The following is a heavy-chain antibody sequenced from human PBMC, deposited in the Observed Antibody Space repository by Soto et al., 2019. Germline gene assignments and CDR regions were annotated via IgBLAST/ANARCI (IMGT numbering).Heavy chain of an antibody. J-gene: IGHJ3*02. Sequence: GGSLRLSCAASGFTFSSYDMHWVRQATGKGLEWVSAIGTAGDPYYPGSVKGRFTISRENAKNSLYLQMNSLRAGDTAVYYCARGSTSKETSLAAAGTDAFDIWGQGTMVTVSS. CDR3: ARGSTSKETSLAAAGTDAFDI. D-gene: IGHD6-13*01. CDR1: GFTFSSYD. CDR2: IGTAGDP. V-gene: IGHV3-13*05.